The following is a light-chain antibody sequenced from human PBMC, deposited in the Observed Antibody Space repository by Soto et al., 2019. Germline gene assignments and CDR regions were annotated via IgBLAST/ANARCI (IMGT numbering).Light chain of an antibody. V-gene: IGKV1-39*01. CDR2: GAS. CDR1: ENVMTY. J-gene: IGKJ3*01. Sequence: DIQMTQSPSSLSASVGDRVTMTCRASENVMTYLNWYQQKSGKAPKLLIYGASSLQGGVPSRFSGTGAETNFSLTISAVQPEDYAIYQCQRSYTTPLTFGPGTKVDF. CDR3: QRSYTTPLT.